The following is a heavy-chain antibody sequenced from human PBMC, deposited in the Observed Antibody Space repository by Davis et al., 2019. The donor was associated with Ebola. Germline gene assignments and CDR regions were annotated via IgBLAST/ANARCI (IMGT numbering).Heavy chain of an antibody. V-gene: IGHV4-38-2*02. CDR2: IYYTGST. D-gene: IGHD1-26*01. Sequence: MPSETLSLTCTVSGYSISSGYYWGWIRQPPGKGLEWIGSIYYTGSTNYNPSLKSRVTISVDTSKNLFSLKLTSVSAADTAVYSCATRRLSFEAIDYWGQGTLVTVSS. CDR1: GYSISSGYY. CDR3: ATRRLSFEAIDY. J-gene: IGHJ4*02.